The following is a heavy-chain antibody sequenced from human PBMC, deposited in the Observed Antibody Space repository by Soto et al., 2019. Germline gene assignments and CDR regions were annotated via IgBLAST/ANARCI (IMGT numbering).Heavy chain of an antibody. CDR2: IWYDGSNK. CDR3: ARGSATVTTLSEGAFDI. V-gene: IGHV3-33*01. CDR1: GFTFSSYG. J-gene: IGHJ3*02. D-gene: IGHD4-17*01. Sequence: GGSLRLSCAASGFTFSSYGMHWVRQAPGKGLEWVAVIWYDGSNKYYADSVKGRFTISRDNSKNTLYLQMNSLRAEDTAVYYCARGSATVTTLSEGAFDIWGQGTMVT.